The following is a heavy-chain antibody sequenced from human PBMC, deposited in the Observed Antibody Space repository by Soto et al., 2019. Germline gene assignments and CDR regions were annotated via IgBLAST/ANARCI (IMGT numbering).Heavy chain of an antibody. V-gene: IGHV3-48*02. D-gene: IGHD6-13*01. Sequence: PGGSLRLSCAASGFTFSSYSMNWVRQAPGKGLEWVSYISSSSSTIYYADSVKGRFTISRDNAKNSLYLQMNSLRDEDTAVYYCARDHFRYSSSWYYYGMDVWGQGTTVTVSS. CDR2: ISSSSSTI. J-gene: IGHJ6*02. CDR3: ARDHFRYSSSWYYYGMDV. CDR1: GFTFSSYS.